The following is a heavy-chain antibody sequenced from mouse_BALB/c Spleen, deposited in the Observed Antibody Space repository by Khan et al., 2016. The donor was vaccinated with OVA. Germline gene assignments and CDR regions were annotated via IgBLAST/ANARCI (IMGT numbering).Heavy chain of an antibody. Sequence: QVQLQQSGGEVVRPGTSVKISCKASGYTLTNYWLGWVRQRPGHGLEWIGDIYPGGYFTNYNEQFKGKSTLTVDTSSSTTTMQLSSLTSEDSVVYFCARWATWYFDVWGAGTTVTVSS. CDR2: IYPGGYFT. V-gene: IGHV1-63*02. CDR1: GYTLTNYW. J-gene: IGHJ1*01. CDR3: ARWATWYFDV. D-gene: IGHD3-1*01.